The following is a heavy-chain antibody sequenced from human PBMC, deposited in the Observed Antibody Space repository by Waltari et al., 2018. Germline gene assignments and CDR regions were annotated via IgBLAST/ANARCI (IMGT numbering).Heavy chain of an antibody. V-gene: IGHV3-23*01. CDR1: GFTVSAHS. J-gene: IGHJ4*02. D-gene: IGHD3-10*01. CDR3: EGSGGH. Sequence: EVQLLASGGGLVQPGGSLRLSCAASGFTVSAHSMTWVRQAPGKGLEWVAGISSDGRTYDADSVKGRFTISRDNSKNTLYLQMQSLRAEDTAVYYCEGSGGHWGQGTLVTVSS. CDR2: ISSDGRT.